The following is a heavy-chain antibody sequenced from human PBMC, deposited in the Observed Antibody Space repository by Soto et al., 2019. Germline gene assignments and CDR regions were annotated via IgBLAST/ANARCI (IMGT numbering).Heavy chain of an antibody. J-gene: IGHJ4*02. Sequence: EVQLVESGGGLVQPGGSLRLSCAASGFTFSSYWMHWVRQALGKGLVWVSRINSDGSSTSYADSVKGRFTISRDNAKNTLYLQMNSLRAEDTAVYHCAREDLLYAGYFPFDYWGQGTLVTVSS. CDR3: AREDLLYAGYFPFDY. CDR1: GFTFSSYW. D-gene: IGHD3-9*01. V-gene: IGHV3-74*01. CDR2: INSDGSST.